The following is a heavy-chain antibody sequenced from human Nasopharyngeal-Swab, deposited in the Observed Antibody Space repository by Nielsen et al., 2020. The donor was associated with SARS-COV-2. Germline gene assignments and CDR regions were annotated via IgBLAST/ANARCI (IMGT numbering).Heavy chain of an antibody. J-gene: IGHJ4*02. CDR2: IYYSGST. V-gene: IGHV4-59*08. CDR3: ATERAIAVAGTFGAKFDY. Sequence: WIRQPPGKGLEWIGYIYYSGSTNYNPSLKSRVTISVDTSKNQFSLKLSSVTAADTAVYYCATERAIAVAGTFGAKFDYWGQGTLVTVSS. D-gene: IGHD6-19*01.